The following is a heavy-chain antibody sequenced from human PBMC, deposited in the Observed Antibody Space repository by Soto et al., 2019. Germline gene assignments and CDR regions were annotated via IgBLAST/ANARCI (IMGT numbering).Heavy chain of an antibody. J-gene: IGHJ6*02. D-gene: IGHD3-10*01. CDR3: ARDQSYGSGSYYTADGMQV. CDR1: GGSISSGGYY. CDR2: IYYSGST. V-gene: IGHV4-31*03. Sequence: PSETLSLTCTVSGGSISSGGYYWSWVRQHPGKGLEWIGYIYYSGSTYYNPSLKSRVTISVHTSKNQFSLKLSSVTAADTAVYYCARDQSYGSGSYYTADGMQVWSQGTTVTVAS.